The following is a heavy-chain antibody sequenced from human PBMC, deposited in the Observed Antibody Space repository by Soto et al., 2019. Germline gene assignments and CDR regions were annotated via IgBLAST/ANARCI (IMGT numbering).Heavy chain of an antibody. Sequence: PSETLSLTCTVSGGSISSYCWSWIRQPPGKGLEWIGYIYYSGSTNYNPSLKSRVTISVDTSKNQFSLKLSSVTAADTAVYYCARRSRSWEVKDWFDPWGQGTLVTVSS. D-gene: IGHD1-26*01. CDR1: GGSISSYC. J-gene: IGHJ5*02. CDR3: ARRSRSWEVKDWFDP. V-gene: IGHV4-59*08. CDR2: IYYSGST.